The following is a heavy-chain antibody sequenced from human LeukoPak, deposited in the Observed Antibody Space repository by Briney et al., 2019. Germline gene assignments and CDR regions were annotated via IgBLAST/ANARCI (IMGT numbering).Heavy chain of an antibody. CDR2: IYYSGST. Sequence: SETLSLTCTVSGGSISNGDYYWSWIRQPPGKGLEWIGYIYYSGSTYYNPSLKSRVTISVDTSKNQFSLKLSSVTAADTAVYYCARILWNYYYMDVWGKGTTVTVSS. CDR3: ARILWNYYYMDV. CDR1: GGSISNGDYY. D-gene: IGHD3-3*01. J-gene: IGHJ6*03. V-gene: IGHV4-30-4*08.